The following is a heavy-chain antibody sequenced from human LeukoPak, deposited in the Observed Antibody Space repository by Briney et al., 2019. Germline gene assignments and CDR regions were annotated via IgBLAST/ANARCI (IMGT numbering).Heavy chain of an antibody. CDR3: ARHDKKSAADGTGFDY. CDR1: GGSISGSRYY. V-gene: IGHV4-39*01. J-gene: IGHJ4*02. Sequence: SETLSLTCTVSGGSISGSRYYWGWIRQPPGKGLEWLGSMYYRGSTYYNPSLKSRVTILVDTSKNQFSLKMRSVTAADTAVYYCARHDKKSAADGTGFDYWGRGTLVAVSS. CDR2: MYYRGST. D-gene: IGHD6-13*01.